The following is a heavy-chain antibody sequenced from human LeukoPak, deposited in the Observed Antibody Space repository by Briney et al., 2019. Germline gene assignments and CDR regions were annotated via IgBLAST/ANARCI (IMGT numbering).Heavy chain of an antibody. J-gene: IGHJ4*02. CDR1: GYTFTGYY. CDR2: LSPNSGDT. V-gene: IGHV1-2*02. D-gene: IGHD6-13*01. CDR3: ARATDISSWYLAY. Sequence: ASVKVSCKASGYTFTGYYMHWVRQAPGQELEWMVWLSPNSGDTKFAQKFQGRVTMTRDTSINTAYMELSRLRSDDTAVYYCARATDISSWYLAYWGQGTLVTVSS.